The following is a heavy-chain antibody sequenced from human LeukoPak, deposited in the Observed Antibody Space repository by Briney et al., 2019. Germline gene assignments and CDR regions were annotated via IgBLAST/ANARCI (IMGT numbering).Heavy chain of an antibody. Sequence: SETLSLTCTLSGGSISTYYWSWVRQPPGKGLEWIGYIYYTGSTDYNPSLKSRVTMSVDTSKNQFSLKLSSVTAADTAVYYCARVKGVVTAILDYWGQGTLVTVSS. CDR3: ARVKGVVTAILDY. J-gene: IGHJ4*02. CDR2: IYYTGST. CDR1: GGSISTYY. V-gene: IGHV4-59*01. D-gene: IGHD2-21*02.